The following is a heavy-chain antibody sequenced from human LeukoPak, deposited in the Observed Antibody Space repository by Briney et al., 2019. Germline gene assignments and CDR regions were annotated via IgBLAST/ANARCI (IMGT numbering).Heavy chain of an antibody. V-gene: IGHV3-66*01. CDR3: ARGAYSSGWYLDY. CDR2: IYSGGST. CDR1: GFTSSSFA. J-gene: IGHJ4*02. D-gene: IGHD6-19*01. Sequence: GGSLILSCAASGFTSSSFAMSWVRQAPGKGLEWVSVIYSGGSTYYADSVKGRFTISRDNSKDTLYLQMNSLRAEDTAVYYCARGAYSSGWYLDYWGQGTLVTVSS.